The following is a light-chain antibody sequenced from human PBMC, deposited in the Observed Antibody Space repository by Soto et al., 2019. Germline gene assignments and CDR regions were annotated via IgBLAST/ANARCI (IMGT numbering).Light chain of an antibody. CDR1: SSNIGAGYD. J-gene: IGLJ1*01. Sequence: QSVLTQPPSVSGAPGQRVTISCTGSSSNIGAGYDVHWYQQLPGTAPKLLIYGNSNRPAGVPDRFSGSKSGTSASLAITGLQAEDEADDYCQSYDSSRSAYVFGTGTKRTVL. CDR2: GNS. CDR3: QSYDSSRSAYV. V-gene: IGLV1-40*01.